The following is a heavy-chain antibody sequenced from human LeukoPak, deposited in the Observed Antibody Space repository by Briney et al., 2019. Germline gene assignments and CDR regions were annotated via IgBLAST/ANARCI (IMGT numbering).Heavy chain of an antibody. V-gene: IGHV5-10-1*01. CDR2: IDPSDSYT. Sequence: GEPLRISCKGSGYSFTSYWITWVRQMPGKGLEWMGTIDPSDSYTNYSPSFQGHVTISADRSISTAYLQWSSLKASDTAMYYCAILYGDYPDYWGQGTLVTVSS. CDR1: GYSFTSYW. D-gene: IGHD4-17*01. J-gene: IGHJ4*02. CDR3: AILYGDYPDY.